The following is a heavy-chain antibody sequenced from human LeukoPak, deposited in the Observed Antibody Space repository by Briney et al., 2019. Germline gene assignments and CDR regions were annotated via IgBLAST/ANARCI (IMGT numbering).Heavy chain of an antibody. CDR3: ARVTIFGVVIDY. D-gene: IGHD3-3*01. Sequence: SETLSLTCTVSGGSISSGGYSWSWIRQHPGKGLEWIGYIYYSGSTYYNPSLESRVTISVDTSKNQFSLKLSSVTAADTAVYYCARVTIFGVVIDYWGQGTLVTVSS. V-gene: IGHV4-31*03. CDR2: IYYSGST. J-gene: IGHJ4*02. CDR1: GGSISSGGYS.